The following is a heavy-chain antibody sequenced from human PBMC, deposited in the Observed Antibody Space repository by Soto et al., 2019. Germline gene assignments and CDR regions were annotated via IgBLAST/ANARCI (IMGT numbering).Heavy chain of an antibody. Sequence: EVQLVESGGGLVQPGGSLRLSCAVSGFTFSSYVLNWVRQAPGKGLEWVSYVSSSGSTIYYADSVKGRFTISRDNAKNSLYLQMNSLRAEDTAVYYCARTVNPSDYGMDVWGLGTTVTVSS. D-gene: IGHD4-4*01. J-gene: IGHJ6*02. CDR3: ARTVNPSDYGMDV. CDR2: VSSSGSTI. CDR1: GFTFSSYV. V-gene: IGHV3-48*03.